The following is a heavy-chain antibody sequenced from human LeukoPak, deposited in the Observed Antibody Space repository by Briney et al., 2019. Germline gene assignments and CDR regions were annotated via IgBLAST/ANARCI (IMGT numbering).Heavy chain of an antibody. D-gene: IGHD3-10*01. Sequence: GRSLRLSCAASGFTFSSYGMHWVRQAPGKGLEWVAVISYDGSNKYYADSVKGRFTTTRDNSKNTLYLQMNSLRAEDTAVYYCAKDKRRDYYGSGSYFPYYYYYGMGVWGQGTTVTVSS. J-gene: IGHJ6*02. CDR2: ISYDGSNK. CDR1: GFTFSSYG. CDR3: AKDKRRDYYGSGSYFPYYYYYGMGV. V-gene: IGHV3-30*18.